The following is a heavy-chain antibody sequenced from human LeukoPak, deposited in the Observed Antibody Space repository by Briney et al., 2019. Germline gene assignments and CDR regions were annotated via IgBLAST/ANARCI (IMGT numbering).Heavy chain of an antibody. J-gene: IGHJ3*02. Sequence: PGRSLRLSCAASGFTFDDYAMHWVRQAPGKGLEWVSGISWNGGSIGYVDSVKGRFTISRDNAKNSLYLQMNSLRAEDTALYYCAKERFGELHDAFDIWGQGTMVTVSS. CDR2: ISWNGGSI. V-gene: IGHV3-9*01. CDR3: AKERFGELHDAFDI. CDR1: GFTFDDYA. D-gene: IGHD3-10*01.